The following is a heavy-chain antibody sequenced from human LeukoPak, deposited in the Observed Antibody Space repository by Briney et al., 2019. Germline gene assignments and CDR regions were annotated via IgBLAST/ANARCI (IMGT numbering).Heavy chain of an antibody. Sequence: GGSLRLSCAASGFTFSSHWMHWVRQAPGKGLVWVSRINSDGSSISYADSVKGRFTISRDNAKNTLYLQMNSLRAEDTAVYYCARDNGYSYGYTFDYWGQGTLVTVSS. CDR1: GFTFSSHW. CDR2: INSDGSSI. CDR3: ARDNGYSYGYTFDY. V-gene: IGHV3-74*01. D-gene: IGHD5-18*01. J-gene: IGHJ4*02.